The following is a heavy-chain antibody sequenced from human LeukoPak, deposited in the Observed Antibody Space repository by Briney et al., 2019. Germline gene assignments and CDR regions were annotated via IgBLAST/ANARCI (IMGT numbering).Heavy chain of an antibody. Sequence: GGSLRLSCAASGFSFSNYWRHWVRQGPGKGRVWVSRVDNDGSGTTYADSVKGPFTTSRDDTKNTVYLQMNSLRAEDTTVYYCARSQRGYSYGEHWGQGTPVTVSS. D-gene: IGHD5-18*01. CDR3: ARSQRGYSYGEH. V-gene: IGHV3-74*01. CDR2: VDNDGSGT. CDR1: GFSFSNYW. J-gene: IGHJ4*02.